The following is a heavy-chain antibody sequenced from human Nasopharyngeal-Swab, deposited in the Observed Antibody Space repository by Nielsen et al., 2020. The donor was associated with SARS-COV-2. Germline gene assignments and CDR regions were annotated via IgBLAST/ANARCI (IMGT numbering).Heavy chain of an antibody. Sequence: GESLKISCAASGFTFSSYSMNWVRQAPGKGLEWVSSISSSSSYIYYADSVKGRFTISRDNAKNSLYLQMNSLRAEDTAVYYCARVEKGNLNFDYWGQGTLVTVSS. CDR3: ARVEKGNLNFDY. CDR2: ISSSSSYI. J-gene: IGHJ4*02. CDR1: GFTFSSYS. V-gene: IGHV3-21*01. D-gene: IGHD3-3*01.